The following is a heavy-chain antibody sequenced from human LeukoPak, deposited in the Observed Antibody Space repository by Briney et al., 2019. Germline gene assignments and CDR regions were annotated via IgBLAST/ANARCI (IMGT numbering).Heavy chain of an antibody. CDR1: GFTVSSNY. CDR3: ATTDIVATMGFYYYYGMDV. D-gene: IGHD5-12*01. Sequence: PGGSLRLSCAASGFTVSSNYMSWVRQAPGKGLEWVSVICSGGSTYYADSVKGRFTISRDNSKNTLYLQMNSLRAEDTAVYYCATTDIVATMGFYYYYGMDVWGQGTTVTVSS. V-gene: IGHV3-53*01. J-gene: IGHJ6*02. CDR2: ICSGGST.